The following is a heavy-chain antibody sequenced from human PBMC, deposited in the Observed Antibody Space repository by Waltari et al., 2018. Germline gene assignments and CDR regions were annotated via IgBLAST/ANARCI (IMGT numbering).Heavy chain of an antibody. CDR3: ARIGTAAGDPYFDY. CDR2: IYTSGST. Sequence: QVQLQESGPGLVKPSETLSLTCTVSGGSISSYYWSWIRQPAGKGLEWIGRIYTSGSTNYNPALKSPVNMSVDTSKNQFSLKLSFVTAAETAVYYCARIGTAAGDPYFDYWGQGTLVTVSS. D-gene: IGHD6-13*01. CDR1: GGSISSYY. J-gene: IGHJ4*02. V-gene: IGHV4-4*07.